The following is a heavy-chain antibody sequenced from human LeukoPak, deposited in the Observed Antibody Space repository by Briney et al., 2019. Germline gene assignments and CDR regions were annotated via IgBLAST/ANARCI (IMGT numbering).Heavy chain of an antibody. CDR2: INTNTGNP. D-gene: IGHD5-18*01. J-gene: IGHJ4*02. CDR3: ARDWDDTAMVFFDD. CDR1: GYTFTSYA. V-gene: IGHV7-4-1*02. Sequence: ASVKVSCNASGYTFTSYAMNWVRQAPGQGLEWMGWINTNTGNPTYAQGFTGRFVFSLDTSVSTAYLQISSLKAEDTAVYYCARDWDDTAMVFFDDWGQGTLVTVSS.